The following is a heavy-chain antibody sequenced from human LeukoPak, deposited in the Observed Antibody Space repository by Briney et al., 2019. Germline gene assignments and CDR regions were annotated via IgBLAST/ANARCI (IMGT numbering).Heavy chain of an antibody. CDR1: GFTFSSYS. CDR3: AREGVQLWLREGYYYYGMDV. Sequence: GGSLRLSCAASGFTFSSYSMNWVRQAPGKGLEWVSSISSSSSYIYYADSVKGRFTTSRDNAKNSLYLQMNSLRAEDTAVYYCAREGVQLWLREGYYYYGMDVWGQGTTVTVSS. CDR2: ISSSSSYI. V-gene: IGHV3-21*01. J-gene: IGHJ6*02. D-gene: IGHD5-18*01.